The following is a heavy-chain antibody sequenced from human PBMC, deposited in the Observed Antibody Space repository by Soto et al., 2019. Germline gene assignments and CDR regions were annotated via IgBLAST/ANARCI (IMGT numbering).Heavy chain of an antibody. CDR1: GFTFSSYG. V-gene: IGHV3-30*18. Sequence: PGGSLRLSCAASGFTFSSYGMHWVRQAPGKGLEWVAVISYDGSNKYYADSVKGRFTISRDNSKNTLYLQMNSLRAEDTAVYYCAKDLYYYDSSGPVHYWGQGTLVTVSS. D-gene: IGHD3-22*01. CDR3: AKDLYYYDSSGPVHY. J-gene: IGHJ4*02. CDR2: ISYDGSNK.